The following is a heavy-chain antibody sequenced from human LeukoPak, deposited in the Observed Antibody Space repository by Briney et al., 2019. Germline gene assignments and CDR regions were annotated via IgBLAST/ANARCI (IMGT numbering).Heavy chain of an antibody. CDR3: AREDDSSGYIDD. CDR2: ISYDGSNT. J-gene: IGHJ4*02. Sequence: PGRCLRVSCAASGFTFSSYAMHGVRQAPGKGLEGVAIISYDGSNTYYAASVKGRFTNYRDNSKNSLCLQMNSLRAEETAMYYCAREDDSSGYIDDWGQGTLVTVYS. D-gene: IGHD3-22*01. V-gene: IGHV3-30-3*01. CDR1: GFTFSSYA.